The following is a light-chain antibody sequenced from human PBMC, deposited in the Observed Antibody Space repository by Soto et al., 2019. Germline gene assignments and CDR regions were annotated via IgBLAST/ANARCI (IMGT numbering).Light chain of an antibody. V-gene: IGLV2-14*01. CDR3: SSFSSSSTPYV. CDR2: EVN. Sequence: QSALTQPASVSGSPGQSITISCTGTSTDVGGYKYVSWYQQHPGTAPKLMIFEVNGRPSGVSDRFSGTKSGNTASLTISGLQPEDEADYYCSSFSSSSTPYVCGTGTKVTVL. CDR1: STDVGGYKY. J-gene: IGLJ1*01.